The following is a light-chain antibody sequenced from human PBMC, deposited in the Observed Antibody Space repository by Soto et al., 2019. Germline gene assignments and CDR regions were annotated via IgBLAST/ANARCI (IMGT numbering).Light chain of an antibody. J-gene: IGLJ1*01. Sequence: QSALTQPPSASGSPGQSVTISCTGTSSDVGKYDYVSWFQHHPGKAPKLIIYEVSKRPSGVPDRFSGSKSGSTASLTVSGLQTEDEADYYCAAWDDSLNGHYVFGTGTKLTVL. CDR2: EVS. CDR1: SSDVGKYDY. V-gene: IGLV2-8*01. CDR3: AAWDDSLNGHYV.